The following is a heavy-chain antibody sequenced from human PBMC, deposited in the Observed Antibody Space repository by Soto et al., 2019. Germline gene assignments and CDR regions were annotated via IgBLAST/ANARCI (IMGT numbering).Heavy chain of an antibody. CDR1: GGSISSGGYY. CDR2: IYYSGST. D-gene: IGHD5-12*01. CDR3: ARVEGRGYSGYDLRFDY. J-gene: IGHJ4*02. Sequence: SETLSLTCTVSGGSISSGGYYWSWIRQHPGKGLEWIGYIYYSGSTYYNPSLKSRVTISVDTSKNQFSLKLSSVTAAETDVYYCARVEGRGYSGYDLRFDYWGQGTLVTVSS. V-gene: IGHV4-31*03.